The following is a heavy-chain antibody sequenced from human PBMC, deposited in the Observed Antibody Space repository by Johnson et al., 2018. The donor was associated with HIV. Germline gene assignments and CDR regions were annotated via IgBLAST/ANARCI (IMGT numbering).Heavy chain of an antibody. Sequence: VQLVESGGGVAQPGGSLRLSCAGSGFTFSSYGMHWVRQAPGKGLEWVSFIRYDGSDEYYVDSVKGRFTISRDNAKNSLSLQMNSLRAEDSAVYYCARERQGAAVGDGFDLWGQGTMVTVSS. D-gene: IGHD6-19*01. CDR3: ARERQGAAVGDGFDL. V-gene: IGHV3-30*02. CDR2: IRYDGSDE. J-gene: IGHJ3*01. CDR1: GFTFSSYG.